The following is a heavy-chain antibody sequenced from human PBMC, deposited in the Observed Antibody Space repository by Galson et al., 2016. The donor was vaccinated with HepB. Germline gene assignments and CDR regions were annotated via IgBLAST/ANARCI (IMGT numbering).Heavy chain of an antibody. V-gene: IGHV3-21*01. CDR3: ARDPEGHGAYFDY. J-gene: IGHJ4*02. D-gene: IGHD1-14*01. CDR2: ISSGSSYI. Sequence: SLRLSCAASGFTFRSYYMNWVRQAPGKGLEWVSSISSGSSYIYYANSMKGRFTISRDNAKNSLYLQMNSLRAEDTAVYSCARDPEGHGAYFDYWGRGTLVTVSS. CDR1: GFTFRSYY.